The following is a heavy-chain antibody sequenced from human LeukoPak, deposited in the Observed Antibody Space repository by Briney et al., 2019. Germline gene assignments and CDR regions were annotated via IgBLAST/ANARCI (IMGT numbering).Heavy chain of an antibody. J-gene: IGHJ4*02. CDR2: ISGSGGST. V-gene: IGHV3-23*01. Sequence: GGSLRLSCAASGFTFSSYGMHWVRQAPGKGLEWVSAISGSGGSTYYADSVKGRFTISRDNSKNTLYLQMNSLRAEDTAVYYCAEDRNQLPAAYWGQGTLVTVSS. CDR1: GFTFSSYG. D-gene: IGHD2-2*01. CDR3: AEDRNQLPAAY.